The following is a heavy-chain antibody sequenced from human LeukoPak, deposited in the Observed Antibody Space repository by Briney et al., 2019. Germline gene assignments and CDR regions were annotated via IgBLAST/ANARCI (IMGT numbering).Heavy chain of an antibody. CDR2: ISSSGSTI. CDR1: GFTFSDYY. D-gene: IGHD6-19*01. CDR3: ASSIAVAWYLDY. J-gene: IGHJ4*02. V-gene: IGHV3-11*04. Sequence: GGSLRLSCAASGFTFSDYYMSWIRQAPGKGLEWVSYISSSGSTIYYADSVKGRFTISRDNAKNSLYLQMNSLRAEDTAVYYCASSIAVAWYLDYWGQGTLVTVSS.